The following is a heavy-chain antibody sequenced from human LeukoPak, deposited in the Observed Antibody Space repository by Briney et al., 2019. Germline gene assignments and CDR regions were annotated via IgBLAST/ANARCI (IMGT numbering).Heavy chain of an antibody. CDR3: ARVVAATPNWFDP. J-gene: IGHJ5*02. D-gene: IGHD2-15*01. V-gene: IGHV4-38-2*02. Sequence: SETLSLTCTVSGYSISSGYYWGWIRQPPGKGLEWIGEINHSGSTNYNPSLKSRVTISVDTSKNQFSLKLSSVTAADTAVYYCARVVAATPNWFDPWGQGTLVTVSS. CDR2: INHSGST. CDR1: GYSISSGYY.